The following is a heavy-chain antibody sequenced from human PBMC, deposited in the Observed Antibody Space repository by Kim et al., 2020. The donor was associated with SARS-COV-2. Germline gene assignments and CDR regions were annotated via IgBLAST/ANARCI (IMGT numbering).Heavy chain of an antibody. V-gene: IGHV1-18*01. Sequence: NYAQKVQGRVTMTADTSTKTAYMELWGLRSDDTAKYYCARGAYGDVSFDYWGQGTLVTVSS. J-gene: IGHJ4*02. D-gene: IGHD4-17*01. CDR3: ARGAYGDVSFDY.